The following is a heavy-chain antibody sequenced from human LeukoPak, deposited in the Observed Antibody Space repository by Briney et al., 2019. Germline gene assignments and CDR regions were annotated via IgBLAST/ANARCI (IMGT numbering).Heavy chain of an antibody. Sequence: ASVKVSCKASGYTFTSYGISWVRQAPGQGLEWMGWISAYNGNTNYAQKLQGRVTMTTDTSTSTAYMELRSLRSDDTAVYYCARDRPFEGSSSLFIPFDYWGQGTLVTVSS. D-gene: IGHD6-13*01. J-gene: IGHJ4*02. CDR2: ISAYNGNT. V-gene: IGHV1-18*01. CDR3: ARDRPFEGSSSLFIPFDY. CDR1: GYTFTSYG.